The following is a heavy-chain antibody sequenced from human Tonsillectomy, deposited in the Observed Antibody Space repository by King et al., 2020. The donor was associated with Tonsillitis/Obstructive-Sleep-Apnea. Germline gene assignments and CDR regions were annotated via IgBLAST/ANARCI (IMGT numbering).Heavy chain of an antibody. V-gene: IGHV4-39*01. D-gene: IGHD1-20*01. Sequence: LQLPESGPGLVKPSETLSLTCTVSGGSISSSSYYWGWIRQPPGKGLEWIGNIYYSGNTHHNPSLKSRATISADMSKNQFSLKLSSVTAADTAAYYCARRRGYNWGFVWFDPWGQGTLVTVSS. J-gene: IGHJ5*02. CDR2: IYYSGNT. CDR1: GGSISSSSYY. CDR3: ARRRGYNWGFVWFDP.